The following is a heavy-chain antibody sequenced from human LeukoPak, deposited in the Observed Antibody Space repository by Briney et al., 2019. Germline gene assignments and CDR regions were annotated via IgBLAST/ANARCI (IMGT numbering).Heavy chain of an antibody. J-gene: IGHJ4*02. Sequence: ASAKVSCTASGYTFTAYYFHWVRHAPGQRLEWMGWINPNSGGTKYAQKFQGRVTMTRDTSIDTTYMELSRLSSDDTAVYYCARNGRGTYDYWGQGTLVTVSS. CDR1: GYTFTAYY. CDR3: ARNGRGTYDY. V-gene: IGHV1-2*02. CDR2: INPNSGGT. D-gene: IGHD3-16*01.